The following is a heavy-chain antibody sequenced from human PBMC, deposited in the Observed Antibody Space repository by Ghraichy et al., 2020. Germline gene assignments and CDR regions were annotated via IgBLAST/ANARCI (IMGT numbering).Heavy chain of an antibody. CDR1: GGSIRDYY. Sequence: SETLSLTCTVSGGSIRDYYWSWVRQPPGQGLQYIGYSYYIGTTNYNPSLKSRVTISVDTSNNQVSLRLTSVTAADTAMYDCARYKLHGDYPKFDVWGRGTLVTVSS. D-gene: IGHD4-17*01. J-gene: IGHJ2*01. CDR3: ARYKLHGDYPKFDV. V-gene: IGHV4-59*13. CDR2: SYYIGTT.